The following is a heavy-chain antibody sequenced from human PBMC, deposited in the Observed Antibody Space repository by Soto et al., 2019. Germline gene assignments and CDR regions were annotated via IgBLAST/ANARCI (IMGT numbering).Heavy chain of an antibody. J-gene: IGHJ6*03. CDR3: AETSALQCNYMDF. D-gene: IGHD1-26*01. CDR2: TYYRSRWYN. Sequence: SQTLSLTCVISGDSVSSNSAALNWIRQSPSRGLEWLGRTYYRSRWYNDYAVSVRSRITVNADTSKNQFSLHLNSVTPEDTAVYYGAETSALQCNYMDFWDKGTTVTVPS. V-gene: IGHV6-1*01. CDR1: GDSVSSNSAA.